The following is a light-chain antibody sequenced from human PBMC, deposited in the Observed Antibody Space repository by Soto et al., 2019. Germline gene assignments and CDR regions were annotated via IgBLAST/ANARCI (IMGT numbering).Light chain of an antibody. J-gene: IGLJ3*02. Sequence: QTVVTQEPSFSVSPGRTVTLTCGLSSGSVSTSYYPSWYQQTPGQAPRTLIYSTNTRSSGVPDRFSGSILGNKAALTITGAQADDESDYYCVLQGFGGGTKLTVL. CDR3: VLQG. CDR1: SGSVSTSYY. V-gene: IGLV8-61*01. CDR2: STN.